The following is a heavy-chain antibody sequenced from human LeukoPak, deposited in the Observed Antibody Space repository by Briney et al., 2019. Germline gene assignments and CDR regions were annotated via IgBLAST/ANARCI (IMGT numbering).Heavy chain of an antibody. D-gene: IGHD4-11*01. CDR1: GGTFSSYA. CDR3: ARAGNSDYETGRFDP. CDR2: IIPIFGTA. J-gene: IGHJ5*02. Sequence: GASVKVSCKASGGTFSSYAISWVRQAPGQGLEWMGGIIPIFGTANYAQKFQGRVTITTDESTSTAYMELSSLRSEDTAVYYCARAGNSDYETGRFDPWGQGTLVTVSS. V-gene: IGHV1-69*05.